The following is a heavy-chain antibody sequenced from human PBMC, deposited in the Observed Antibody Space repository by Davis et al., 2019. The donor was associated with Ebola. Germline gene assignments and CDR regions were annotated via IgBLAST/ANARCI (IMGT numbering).Heavy chain of an antibody. J-gene: IGHJ2*01. Sequence: GESLKISCAASGFTFSIFAMNWVRQAPGKGLEWVSAISGSGGRTNYADSVKGRFTISRDNAKNSLYLQMNSLRAEDTAVYYCTRHVPGDFWYFDLWGRGTLVTVSS. CDR2: ISGSGGRT. D-gene: IGHD4-17*01. CDR3: TRHVPGDFWYFDL. V-gene: IGHV3-23*01. CDR1: GFTFSIFA.